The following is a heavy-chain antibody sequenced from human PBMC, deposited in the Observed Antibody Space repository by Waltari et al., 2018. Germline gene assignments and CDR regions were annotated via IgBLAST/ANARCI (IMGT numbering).Heavy chain of an antibody. J-gene: IGHJ4*02. Sequence: QVQLVQSGAEVKKPGSSVKVSCKASGGTFSSYTISWVRQAPGQGPEWMGRIITILGIANYEQKCKGRVTITADKTKSTAYMELSSLRSEDTAVYYCARGRTTVGDDYWGQGTLVTVSS. D-gene: IGHD4-17*01. CDR3: ARGRTTVGDDY. CDR2: IITILGIA. V-gene: IGHV1-69*02. CDR1: GGTFSSYT.